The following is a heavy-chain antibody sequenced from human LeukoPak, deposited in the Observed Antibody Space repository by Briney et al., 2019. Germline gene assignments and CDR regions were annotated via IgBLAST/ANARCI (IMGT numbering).Heavy chain of an antibody. CDR2: IRFDGNSK. V-gene: IGHV3-30*02. D-gene: IGHD3-22*01. CDR1: GFTLSTYG. CDR3: AKDLSRGNYPIAFDI. J-gene: IGHJ3*02. Sequence: PGGSLRLSCAPSGFTLSTYGMHWVRQGPGKGLEWVAFIRFDGNSKFYGDSVKGRFSVSRDTSKNTLYLQMNSLRTEDTAVYYCAKDLSRGNYPIAFDIWGQGTMVTVSS.